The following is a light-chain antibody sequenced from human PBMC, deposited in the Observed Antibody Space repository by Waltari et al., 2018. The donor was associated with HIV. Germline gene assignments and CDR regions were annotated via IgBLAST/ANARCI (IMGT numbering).Light chain of an antibody. J-gene: IGLJ2*01. CDR1: STDIGDYNH. CDR3: CSYAGTYTWV. Sequence: QSALTQPRSVSGSPGQSVTISCRGSSTDIGDYNHVSWYQQHPGQVPKLVIFDVSKRPSGVPDRFSGSKSVNTASLTISGLQAEDEADYYCCSYAGTYTWVFGGGTRLTVL. CDR2: DVS. V-gene: IGLV2-11*01.